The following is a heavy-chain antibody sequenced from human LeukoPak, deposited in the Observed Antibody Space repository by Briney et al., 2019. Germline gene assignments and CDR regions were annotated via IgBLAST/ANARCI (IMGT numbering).Heavy chain of an antibody. J-gene: IGHJ4*02. V-gene: IGHV1-18*01. D-gene: IGHD6-13*01. Sequence: ASVKVSCKASGYTFTTYGFSWVRQAPGQGLEWMGWISAYSGNTNYAQKLQGRLTLTTDTSTSTANMELRSLRSDDTAVYYCARDHSSSGQLFDYWGQGTLVTVSS. CDR1: GYTFTTYG. CDR2: ISAYSGNT. CDR3: ARDHSSSGQLFDY.